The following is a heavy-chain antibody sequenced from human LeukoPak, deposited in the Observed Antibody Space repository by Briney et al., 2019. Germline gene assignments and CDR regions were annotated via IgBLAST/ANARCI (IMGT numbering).Heavy chain of an antibody. D-gene: IGHD3-22*01. Sequence: GGSLRLSCAASGFTFSSYGMHWVRQAPGKGLGWVAVIWYDGSNKYYADSVKGRFTISRDNSKNTLYLQMNSLRAEDTAVYYCARLPSGFGFYYYYGMDVWGQGTTVTVSS. V-gene: IGHV3-33*01. CDR3: ARLPSGFGFYYYYGMDV. J-gene: IGHJ6*02. CDR1: GFTFSSYG. CDR2: IWYDGSNK.